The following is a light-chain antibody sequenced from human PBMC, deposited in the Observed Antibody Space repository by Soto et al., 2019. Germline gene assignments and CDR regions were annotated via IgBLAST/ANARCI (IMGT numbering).Light chain of an antibody. J-gene: IGKJ1*01. CDR3: QQYNGT. Sequence: IQIPQSPSSLSASVGDRVTITCRASQSISNWLAWYQQKPGKAPKLLIYKASSLESGVPSRFSGSGSGTEFSLTISSLQPDDFATYYCQQYNGTFGQGTKVDIK. CDR1: QSISNW. V-gene: IGKV1-5*03. CDR2: KAS.